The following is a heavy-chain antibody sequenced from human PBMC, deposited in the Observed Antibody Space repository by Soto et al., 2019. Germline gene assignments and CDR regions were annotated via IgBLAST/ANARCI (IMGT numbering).Heavy chain of an antibody. Sequence: QVQLVESGGGVVQPGRSLRLSCAASGFTFSSYGMHWVRQAPGKGLEWVAVIWYDGSNKYYADSVKGRFTISRDNSKNTVYLQMNSLRAEDTAVYYCARDLTVTNWYFDLWGRGTLVTVSS. V-gene: IGHV3-33*01. D-gene: IGHD4-17*01. CDR2: IWYDGSNK. CDR3: ARDLTVTNWYFDL. CDR1: GFTFSSYG. J-gene: IGHJ2*01.